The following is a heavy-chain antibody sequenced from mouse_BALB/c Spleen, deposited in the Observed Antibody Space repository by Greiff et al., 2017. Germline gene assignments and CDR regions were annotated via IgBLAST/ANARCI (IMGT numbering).Heavy chain of an antibody. CDR1: GFAFSSYD. CDR3: ASWGSSGSYYAMDY. V-gene: IGHV5-12-1*01. Sequence: EVKLMESGGGLVKPGGSLKLSCAASGFAFSSYDMSWVRQTPEKRLEWVAYISSGGGSTYYPDTVKGRFTISRDNAKNTLYLQMSSLKSEDTAMYYCASWGSSGSYYAMDYWGQGTSVTVSS. D-gene: IGHD3-1*01. CDR2: ISSGGGST. J-gene: IGHJ4*01.